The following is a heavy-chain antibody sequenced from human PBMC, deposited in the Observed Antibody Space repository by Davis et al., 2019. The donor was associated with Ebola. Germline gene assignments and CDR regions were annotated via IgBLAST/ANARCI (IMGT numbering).Heavy chain of an antibody. CDR2: IDPSDSYT. D-gene: IGHD6-6*01. CDR3: AREIEYSSSSGYYYYYGMDV. Sequence: GESLKISCKGSGYNFDTYWISWVRQMPGKGLEWMGRIDPSDSYTNYSPSFQGHVTISADKSISTAYLQWSSLKASDTAMYYCAREIEYSSSSGYYYYYGMDVWGQGTTVTVSS. CDR1: GYNFDTYW. V-gene: IGHV5-10-1*01. J-gene: IGHJ6*02.